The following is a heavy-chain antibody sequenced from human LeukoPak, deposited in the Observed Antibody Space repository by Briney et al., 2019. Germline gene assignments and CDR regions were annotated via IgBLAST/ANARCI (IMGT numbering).Heavy chain of an antibody. D-gene: IGHD4-17*01. V-gene: IGHV4-4*02. CDR2: VYRRGST. Sequence: PSETLSLTCAVSGDSISSNYCWRWVRQFPGKGLEWIGEVYRRGSTSYNPSLKSRVVISIDKSKNQYSLNLNSVPAADTAMYYCGRHAYGDSSAAFDIWGQGTMVIVSS. CDR3: GRHAYGDSSAAFDI. J-gene: IGHJ3*02. CDR1: GDSISSNYC.